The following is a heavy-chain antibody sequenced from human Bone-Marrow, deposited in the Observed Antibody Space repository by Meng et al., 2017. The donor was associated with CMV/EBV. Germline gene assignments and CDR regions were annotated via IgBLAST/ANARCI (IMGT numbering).Heavy chain of an antibody. D-gene: IGHD6-6*01. Sequence: GGSLRLSCAASGFTFSSYAMHWVRQAPGKGLEWVAVISYDGSNKYYADSVKGRFTISRDNSKNTLYLQMNSLRAEDTAVYYCARVGIAARLGWFAPWGQGHLVNVSS. CDR1: GFTFSSYA. J-gene: IGHJ5*02. CDR2: ISYDGSNK. V-gene: IGHV3-30*04. CDR3: ARVGIAARLGWFAP.